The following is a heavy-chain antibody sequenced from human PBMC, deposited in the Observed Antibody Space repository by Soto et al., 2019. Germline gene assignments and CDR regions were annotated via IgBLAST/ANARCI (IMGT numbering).Heavy chain of an antibody. CDR1: GASISRYY. CDR3: AGGSGWLFAIS. V-gene: IGHV4-59*01. J-gene: IGHJ3*01. D-gene: IGHD3-3*01. CDR2: LYNSGST. Sequence: PSETLSLTCTVSGASISRYYWSWIRQSPGKGLEWIGYLYNSGSTIYNPSLKSRVTISVDTSKKQISLRLNSVTAADTAVYYCAGGSGWLFAISWGQGTMVTVSS.